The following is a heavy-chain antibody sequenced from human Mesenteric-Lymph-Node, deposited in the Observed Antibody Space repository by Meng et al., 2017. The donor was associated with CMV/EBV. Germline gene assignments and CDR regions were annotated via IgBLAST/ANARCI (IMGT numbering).Heavy chain of an antibody. CDR3: ARGGGRYGDGTFDI. CDR2: IHYSEST. CDR1: GGSISSYY. Sequence: SETLSLTCTVSGGSISSYYWSWVRQSPGKGLEWLGYIHYSESTKYNPSLESRVTMSLDRSRNQFSLRLSSVTAADTAVYYCARGGGRYGDGTFDIWGQGTMVTVSS. D-gene: IGHD1-26*01. V-gene: IGHV4-59*01. J-gene: IGHJ3*02.